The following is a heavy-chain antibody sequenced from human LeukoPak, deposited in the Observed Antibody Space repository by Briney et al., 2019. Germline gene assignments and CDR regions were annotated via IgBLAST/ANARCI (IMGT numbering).Heavy chain of an antibody. CDR3: ARRYNWNYEDWFDP. V-gene: IGHV5-51*01. CDR2: IYPGDSDT. J-gene: IGHJ5*02. D-gene: IGHD1-7*01. CDR1: GSSFITYW. Sequence: GESLKIPCKTSGSSFITYWIGWVRQMPGKGLEWMGIIYPGDSDTRYSPSFQGQVTISADKSISTAYLQWSSLKASDTAMYYCARRYNWNYEDWFDPWGQGTLVTVSS.